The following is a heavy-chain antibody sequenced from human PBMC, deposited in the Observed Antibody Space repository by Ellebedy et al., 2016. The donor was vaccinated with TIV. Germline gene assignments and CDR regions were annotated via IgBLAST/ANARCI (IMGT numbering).Heavy chain of an antibody. CDR1: GYTFTGYY. V-gene: IGHV1-2*02. CDR3: ERVAGGGYCDWSGPSSFDY. D-gene: IGHD3-9*01. J-gene: IGHJ4*02. CDR2: INPNSGGK. Sequence: AASVKVSCKASGYTFTGYYMHWVRQPPGQGLEWMGWINPNSGGKNYAQKFQGRVTMTRDTSISTAYMELSRLRSDDTAVYYCERVAGGGYCDWSGPSSFDYWGQGTLVTVSS.